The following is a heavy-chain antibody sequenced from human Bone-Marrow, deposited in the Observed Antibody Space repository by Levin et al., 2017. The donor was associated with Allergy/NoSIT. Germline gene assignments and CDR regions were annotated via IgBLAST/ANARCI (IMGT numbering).Heavy chain of an antibody. CDR1: GFTFSSYG. D-gene: IGHD3-3*01. CDR3: AKDERFLEWLYGMDV. Sequence: GESLKISCAASGFTFSSYGMHWVRQAPGKGLEWVAVISYDGSNKYYADSVKGRFTISRDNSKNTLYLQMNSLRAEDTAVYYCAKDERFLEWLYGMDVWGQGTTVTVSS. CDR2: ISYDGSNK. V-gene: IGHV3-30*18. J-gene: IGHJ6*02.